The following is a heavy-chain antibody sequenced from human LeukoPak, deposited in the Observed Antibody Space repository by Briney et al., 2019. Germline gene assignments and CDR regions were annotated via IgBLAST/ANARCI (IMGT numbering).Heavy chain of an antibody. V-gene: IGHV1-18*01. D-gene: IGHD6-13*01. CDR1: GYTFTSYG. J-gene: IGHJ6*02. CDR3: ARASSSWYVYYYYGMDV. Sequence: ASVKVSCKASGYTFTSYGITWVRQAPGQGLEWMGWISAYNGNTNYAQKLQGRVTMTTDTSTSTAYMELRSLRSDDTAVYYCARASSSWYVYYYYGMDVWGQGTTVTVSS. CDR2: ISAYNGNT.